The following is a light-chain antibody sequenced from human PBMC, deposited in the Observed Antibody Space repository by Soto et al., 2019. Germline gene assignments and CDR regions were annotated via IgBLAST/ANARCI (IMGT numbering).Light chain of an antibody. V-gene: IGLV2-14*01. CDR3: SSYTSSSTLV. CDR2: EVS. J-gene: IGLJ1*01. CDR1: SSDVGGYNY. Sequence: QSALTQPASVSGSPGQSITISCTGTSSDVGGYNYVSWYQQHPGKAPKLMIYEVSNRPSGVSNRFSGSKSGNTASLTISGLQAEDDADYYCSSYTSSSTLVFVTGTKLTVL.